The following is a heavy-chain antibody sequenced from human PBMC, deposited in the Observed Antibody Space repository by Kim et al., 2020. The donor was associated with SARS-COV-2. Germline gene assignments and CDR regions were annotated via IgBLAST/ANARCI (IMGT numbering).Heavy chain of an antibody. J-gene: IGHJ6*02. CDR3: AKDQGAAVAGHYYYYGMDV. D-gene: IGHD6-19*01. CDR1: GFTFGDYA. CDR2: ISWNSGSI. Sequence: GGSLRLSCAASGFTFGDYAMHWVRQAPGKGLEWVSGISWNSGSIGYADSVKGRFTISRDNAKNSLYLQMNSLRAEDTALYYCAKDQGAAVAGHYYYYGMDVWGQGTTVTVSS. V-gene: IGHV3-9*01.